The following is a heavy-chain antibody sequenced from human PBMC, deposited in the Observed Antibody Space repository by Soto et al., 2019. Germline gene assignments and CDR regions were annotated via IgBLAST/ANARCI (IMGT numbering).Heavy chain of an antibody. CDR2: IYPPDSDT. D-gene: IGHD4-17*01. CDR1: GDPFTTYW. Sequence: GESLKISCQISGDPFTTYWIGWVRQMPGKGLEWMGKIYPPDSDTRYSPSFQGQVTMSVDKSISTAYLQWSSLKASDTAVYYCARDAYGDSPGWFDPWGQGTLVTVSS. V-gene: IGHV5-51*01. J-gene: IGHJ5*02. CDR3: ARDAYGDSPGWFDP.